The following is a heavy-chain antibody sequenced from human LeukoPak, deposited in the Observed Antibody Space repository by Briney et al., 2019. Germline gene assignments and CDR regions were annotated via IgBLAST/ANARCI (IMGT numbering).Heavy chain of an antibody. CDR1: GFTFDDYA. CDR2: ISWNSGSI. J-gene: IGHJ4*02. V-gene: IGHV3-9*03. Sequence: GXSLRLSCAASGFTFDDYAMHWVRQAPGKGLEWVSGISWNSGSIGYADSVKGRFTISRDNPKKSLYLQMNSLRAEDMALYYCAKDVSLGYCSGGSCSAHFDYWGQGTLVTVSS. D-gene: IGHD2-15*01. CDR3: AKDVSLGYCSGGSCSAHFDY.